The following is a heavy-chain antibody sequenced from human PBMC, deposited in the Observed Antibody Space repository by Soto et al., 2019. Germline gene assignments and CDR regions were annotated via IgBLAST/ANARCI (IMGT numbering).Heavy chain of an antibody. CDR2: ISAYNGNT. V-gene: IGHV1-18*01. CDR1: GYTFTSYG. D-gene: IGHD4-17*01. Sequence: ASVKVSCKASGYTFTSYGISWVRQAPGQGLEWMGWISAYNGNTNYAQKLQGRVTMTTDTSTSTAYMELRSLRSDDTAVYYCARGGEATTVTNNLFYWGQGTLVTVSS. J-gene: IGHJ4*02. CDR3: ARGGEATTVTNNLFY.